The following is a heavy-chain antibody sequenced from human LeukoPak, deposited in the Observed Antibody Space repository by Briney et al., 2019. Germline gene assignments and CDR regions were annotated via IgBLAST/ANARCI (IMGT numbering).Heavy chain of an antibody. J-gene: IGHJ5*02. Sequence: GGSLRLSCAASGFTFSSYAMSWVRQAPGKGLEWVSAISGSGGSTYYADSVKGRFTISRDNSKNTLYLQMNSLRAEDTAVYYCAKDQGSGWLRGVDWFGPWGQGTLVTVSS. CDR2: ISGSGGST. CDR1: GFTFSSYA. D-gene: IGHD6-19*01. CDR3: AKDQGSGWLRGVDWFGP. V-gene: IGHV3-23*01.